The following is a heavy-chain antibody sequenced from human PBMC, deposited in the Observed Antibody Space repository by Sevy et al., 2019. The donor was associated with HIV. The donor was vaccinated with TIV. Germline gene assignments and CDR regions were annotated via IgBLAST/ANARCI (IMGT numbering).Heavy chain of an antibody. D-gene: IGHD2-2*01. CDR1: GYSIRSGYY. CDR2: IYESGRT. CDR3: ARLRDILVIPADGYFDY. Sequence: SETLSLTCAVSGYSIRSGYYWGWIRQSPGKGLEWIGSIYESGRTFYNPSLESRVTMSVDTSKNQFSLQVNSVTAADTAVYYCARLRDILVIPADGYFDYWGQGTLVTVSS. V-gene: IGHV4-38-2*01. J-gene: IGHJ4*02.